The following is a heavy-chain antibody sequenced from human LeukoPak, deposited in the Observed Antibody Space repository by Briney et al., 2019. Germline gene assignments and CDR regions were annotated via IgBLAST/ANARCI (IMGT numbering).Heavy chain of an antibody. J-gene: IGHJ3*02. Sequence: PSETLSLTCTVAGGSISRYYWSWVRQPPGKGREWLGYIYYSGSTNYNPSLKSRVTMSVDTSKNQFSLKLSSVTAADTAVYYCARDYGDYVHAFDIWGQGTMVTVSS. D-gene: IGHD4-17*01. CDR1: GGSISRYY. CDR3: ARDYGDYVHAFDI. CDR2: IYYSGST. V-gene: IGHV4-59*01.